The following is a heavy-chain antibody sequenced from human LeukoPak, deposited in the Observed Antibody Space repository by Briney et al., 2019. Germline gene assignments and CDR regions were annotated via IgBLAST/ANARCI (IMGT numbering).Heavy chain of an antibody. Sequence: GRSLRLSCAASGFTFSSYGIHWVRQSPGKGLEWVAVVSYLGDDQFYAESVKGRFTISRDNSKKTVFLQMNSLRGEDTAVYYCAKDRSSGPRYYYGTDVWGRGTTVIVSS. CDR1: GFTFSSYG. CDR3: AKDRSSGPRYYYGTDV. CDR2: VSYLGDDQ. J-gene: IGHJ6*02. V-gene: IGHV3-30*18. D-gene: IGHD3-22*01.